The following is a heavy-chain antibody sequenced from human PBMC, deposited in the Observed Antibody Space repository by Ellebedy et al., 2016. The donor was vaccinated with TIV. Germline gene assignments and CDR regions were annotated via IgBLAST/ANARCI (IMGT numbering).Heavy chain of an antibody. V-gene: IGHV3-33*01. CDR2: IWVDGLNK. CDR3: ARERAPFDGFDV. J-gene: IGHJ3*01. CDR1: GFILSNHG. Sequence: GGSLRLXXVASGFILSNHGMHWVRQAPGKGPEWVAVIWVDGLNKYYVDSVKGRFTISRDNSKNTLYLQMNSLRAEDTAVYYCARERAPFDGFDVWGQGTMVTVSS.